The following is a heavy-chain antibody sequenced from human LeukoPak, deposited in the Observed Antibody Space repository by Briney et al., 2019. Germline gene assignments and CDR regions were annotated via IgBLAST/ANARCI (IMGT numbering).Heavy chain of an antibody. Sequence: PSETLSLTCSVDGVSLRGSNWNWIRQSPGKGLEWIGEINYSGSITYTNPSLQSRVTISVDTSKNHFSPKLSSVTVADTAIYYCARSGLTGMRQYARKNDYYYGMEVWGQGATVTVSS. D-gene: IGHD1-1*01. V-gene: IGHV4-34*01. J-gene: IGHJ6*02. CDR2: INYSGSIT. CDR1: GVSLRGSN. CDR3: ARSGLTGMRQYARKNDYYYGMEV.